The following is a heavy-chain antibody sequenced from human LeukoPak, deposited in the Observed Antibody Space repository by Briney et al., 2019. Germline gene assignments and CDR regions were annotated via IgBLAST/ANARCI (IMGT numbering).Heavy chain of an antibody. V-gene: IGHV3-7*01. Sequence: GGSLRLSCAAPGFTYNKYWMTWVRQAPGKGLEWVATIKTDGSQKYYVDSVKGRFSISRDNANNSLYLQMNSLRADDTATYYCVRGLLEWLRLETYYFDYWGQGILVTVSS. D-gene: IGHD3-3*01. J-gene: IGHJ4*02. CDR1: GFTYNKYW. CDR3: VRGLLEWLRLETYYFDY. CDR2: IKTDGSQK.